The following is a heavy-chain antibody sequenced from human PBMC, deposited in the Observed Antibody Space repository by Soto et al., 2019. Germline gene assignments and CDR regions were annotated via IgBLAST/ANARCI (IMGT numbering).Heavy chain of an antibody. Sequence: PGGSLRLSCAASGFAFSSYSMNWFRQAPGKGLEWVSSISSSSSYIYYADSVKGRFTISRDNAKNSLYLQMNSLRAEDTAVYYCARDKPDYSSWYQFDYWGQGTLVTVSS. V-gene: IGHV3-21*01. D-gene: IGHD6-13*01. J-gene: IGHJ4*02. CDR1: GFAFSSYS. CDR2: ISSSSSYI. CDR3: ARDKPDYSSWYQFDY.